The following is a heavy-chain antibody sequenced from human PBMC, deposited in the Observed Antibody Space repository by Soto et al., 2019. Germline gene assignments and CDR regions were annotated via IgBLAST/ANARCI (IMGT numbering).Heavy chain of an antibody. CDR3: AKTLGYCSSTSCFRGSMYYMDV. Sequence: QVQLVESGGGVVQPGRSLRLSCAASGFTFSSYGMHWVRQAPGKGLEWVAVISYDGSNKYYADSVKGRFTISRDNSKNTLYLQMNSLRAEDTAVYYCAKTLGYCSSTSCFRGSMYYMDVWGKGTTVTVSS. CDR2: ISYDGSNK. V-gene: IGHV3-30*18. CDR1: GFTFSSYG. D-gene: IGHD2-2*01. J-gene: IGHJ6*03.